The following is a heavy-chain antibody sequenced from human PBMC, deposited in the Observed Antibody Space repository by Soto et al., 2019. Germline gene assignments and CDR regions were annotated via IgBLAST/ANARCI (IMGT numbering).Heavy chain of an antibody. CDR3: ARVFGDSGFDVGGTPIDY. CDR2: IVPLIGSA. J-gene: IGHJ4*02. CDR1: ATSFSSFV. Sequence: QVQLVQSGAEVKKPGSSVKVSCKASATSFSSFVISWVRQAPGQGLEWMGGIVPLIGSANYGQKFQGRVTITAVESTSTAYMAMSSLRSEDTATYYCARVFGDSGFDVGGTPIDYWGQGTLVIVSS. D-gene: IGHD5-12*01. V-gene: IGHV1-69*01.